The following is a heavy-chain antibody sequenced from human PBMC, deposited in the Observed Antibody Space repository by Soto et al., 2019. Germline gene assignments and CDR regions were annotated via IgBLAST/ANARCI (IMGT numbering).Heavy chain of an antibody. D-gene: IGHD3-16*01. CDR3: ARGGGQADY. CDR1: GVSISSYY. J-gene: IGHJ4*02. CDR2: IYYSGGT. Sequence: PSETLSLTCTVSGVSISSYYWSWIRQPPGKGLEWIGYIYYSGGTNYNPSLKSRVTISVDTSKNQFSLKLTSVTAADTAVYYCARGGGQADYWGQGTLLTVSS. V-gene: IGHV4-59*01.